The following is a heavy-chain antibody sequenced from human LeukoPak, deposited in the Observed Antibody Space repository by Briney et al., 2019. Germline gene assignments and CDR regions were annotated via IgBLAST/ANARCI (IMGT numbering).Heavy chain of an antibody. Sequence: PSETLSLTCTVSGGSISSSSYYWGWIRQPPGKGLEWIGSIYYSGSTYYNPSLKSRVTISVDTSKNQFSLKLSSVTAADTAVYYCARDRKNYDSSGYYRGGFFDYWGQGTLVTVSS. CDR3: ARDRKNYDSSGYYRGGFFDY. CDR2: IYYSGST. J-gene: IGHJ4*02. V-gene: IGHV4-39*07. CDR1: GGSISSSSYY. D-gene: IGHD3-22*01.